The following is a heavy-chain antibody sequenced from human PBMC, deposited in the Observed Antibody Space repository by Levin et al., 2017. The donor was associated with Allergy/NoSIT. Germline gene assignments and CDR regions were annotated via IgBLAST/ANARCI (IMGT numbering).Heavy chain of an antibody. J-gene: IGHJ3*02. CDR2: ISWNSGSI. CDR3: AKDPHGYGSGSYLSPDAFDI. V-gene: IGHV3-9*01. Sequence: PGGSLRLSCAASGFTFDDYAMHWVRQAPGKGLEWVSGISWNSGSIGYADSVKGRFTISRDNAKNSLYLQMNSLRAEDTALYYCAKDPHGYGSGSYLSPDAFDIWGQGTMVTVSS. CDR1: GFTFDDYA. D-gene: IGHD3-10*01.